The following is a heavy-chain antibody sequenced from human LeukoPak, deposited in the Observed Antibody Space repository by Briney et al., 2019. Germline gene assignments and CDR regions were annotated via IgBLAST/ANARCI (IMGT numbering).Heavy chain of an antibody. J-gene: IGHJ3*02. CDR3: ARMQSAYDAFDI. CDR2: IYWDDDK. CDR1: GFSLSTSRMC. Sequence: SGPALVKPTQTLTLTCTFSGFSLSTSRMCVSWVRQPPGRALEWLALIYWDDDKYYSTSLKTRLTISKDTSKNQVVVTMTNMDPVDTATYYCARMQSAYDAFDIWGQGTMVTVSS. V-gene: IGHV2-70*20. D-gene: IGHD3-3*01.